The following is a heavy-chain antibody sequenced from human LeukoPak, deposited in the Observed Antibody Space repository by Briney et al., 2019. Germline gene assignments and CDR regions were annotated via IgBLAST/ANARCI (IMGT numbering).Heavy chain of an antibody. CDR3: AKGSGSYYKFPFDY. J-gene: IGHJ4*02. CDR1: GYNFSRYW. Sequence: GESLRISCKGSGYNFSRYWIGWVRPMAGKGLEWMGIIYPGYSETRLSPAFQGQVSISADKSINTAYLQWSSLKASDTAMYYCAKGSGSYYKFPFDYWGQGTLVTVSS. CDR2: IYPGYSET. D-gene: IGHD3-10*01. V-gene: IGHV5-51*01.